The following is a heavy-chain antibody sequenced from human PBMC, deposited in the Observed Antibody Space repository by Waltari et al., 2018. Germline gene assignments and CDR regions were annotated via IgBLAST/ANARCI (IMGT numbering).Heavy chain of an antibody. CDR1: GISVSTYD. D-gene: IGHD2-21*01. V-gene: IGHV3-48*04. CDR2: ISSGGSTI. Sequence: EVQLVESGGGLVQSGGCLRLSCTASGISVSTYDMNWVRQAPGKGLGWVSYISSGGSTIYYADSMKGRFTVSRDNAKNSVHLQMNSLRAGDTAMYYCASLEGTTVIGGYWGQGTLVTVSS. J-gene: IGHJ4*02. CDR3: ASLEGTTVIGGY.